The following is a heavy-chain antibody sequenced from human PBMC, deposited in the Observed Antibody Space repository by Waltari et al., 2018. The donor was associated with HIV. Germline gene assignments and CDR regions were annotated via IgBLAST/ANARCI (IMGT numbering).Heavy chain of an antibody. CDR3: VRGDNYPLFDY. CDR1: GFTFSAYW. J-gene: IGHJ4*02. D-gene: IGHD4-4*01. Sequence: EVQLVESGGGLVQPGKSLRLSCAASGFTFSAYWMPWVRRAPGEGLGWVARINGSWSITKYADAVKGRFTITRDNVKNTVGLQMTSLRAEDTAIYICVRGDNYPLFDYWGQGTLVTVSS. CDR2: INGSWSIT. V-gene: IGHV3-74*03.